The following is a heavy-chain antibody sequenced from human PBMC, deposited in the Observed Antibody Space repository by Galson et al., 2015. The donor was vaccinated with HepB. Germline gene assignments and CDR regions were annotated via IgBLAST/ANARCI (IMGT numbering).Heavy chain of an antibody. CDR1: GFTFSSYW. Sequence: SLRLSCAVSGFTFSSYWMSWVRQAPGKGLEWVANIKQDGSEKYYVDSVKGRFTISRDNAKNSLYLQMNSLRAEDTAVYYCATLGVDTAMDNDYWGQGTLVTVSS. V-gene: IGHV3-7*01. CDR3: ATLGVDTAMDNDY. J-gene: IGHJ4*02. CDR2: IKQDGSEK. D-gene: IGHD5-18*01.